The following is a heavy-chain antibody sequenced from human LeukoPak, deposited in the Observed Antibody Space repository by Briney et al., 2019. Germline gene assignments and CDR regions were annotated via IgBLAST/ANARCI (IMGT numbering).Heavy chain of an antibody. V-gene: IGHV4-39*07. Sequence: PSETLSLTCTVSGGSISSSNYYWGWIRQPPGKGLEWIGSIYYSGSTYYNPSLKSRVTISVDTSKNQFSLKLSSVTAADTAVYYCSGEPAAIRGVDYWGQGTLVTVSS. CDR2: IYYSGST. CDR3: SGEPAAIRGVDY. CDR1: GGSISSSNYY. D-gene: IGHD2-2*01. J-gene: IGHJ4*02.